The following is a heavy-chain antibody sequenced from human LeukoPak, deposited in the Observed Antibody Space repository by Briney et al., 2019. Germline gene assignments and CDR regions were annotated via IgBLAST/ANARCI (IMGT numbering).Heavy chain of an antibody. V-gene: IGHV3-23*01. J-gene: IGHJ4*02. CDR2: ISGSGGST. D-gene: IGHD3-3*01. CDR1: GFTFSTYA. Sequence: PGGSLRLSCAASGFTFSTYAMSWVRQAPGKGLEWVSAISGSGGSTNYADSVKGRVTISRDNSKDTLYLQMNSLRAEDTAVYYCARRDYDFWSGYFDYWGQGTLVTVSS. CDR3: ARRDYDFWSGYFDY.